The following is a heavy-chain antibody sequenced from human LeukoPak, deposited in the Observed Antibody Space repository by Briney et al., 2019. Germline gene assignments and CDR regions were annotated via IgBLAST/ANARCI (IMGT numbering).Heavy chain of an antibody. J-gene: IGHJ4*02. Sequence: GGSLRLSCEASGFTFSSYEMTWVRQAPGKGLEWISYISSSGSAIYYADSVKGRFTISRDNAKNSLYLQMNSLRAEDTAVYYCARDYNFDYWGQGTLVTVSS. V-gene: IGHV3-48*03. CDR2: ISSSGSAI. CDR1: GFTFSSYE. CDR3: ARDYNFDY.